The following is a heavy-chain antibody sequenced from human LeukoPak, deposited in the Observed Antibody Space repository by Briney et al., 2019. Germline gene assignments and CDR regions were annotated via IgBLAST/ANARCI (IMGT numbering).Heavy chain of an antibody. V-gene: IGHV4-34*01. J-gene: IGHJ4*02. CDR2: INHSGNT. CDR1: GGSFSGYY. CDR3: ARESIFSYYDFWSGRANFDY. D-gene: IGHD3-3*01. Sequence: SETLSLTCAVYGGSFSGYYWSWIRQPPGKGLEWIGEINHSGNTNYNPSLKSRVTISVDTSKNQFSLKLSSVTAADTAVYYCARESIFSYYDFWSGRANFDYWGQGTLVTVSS.